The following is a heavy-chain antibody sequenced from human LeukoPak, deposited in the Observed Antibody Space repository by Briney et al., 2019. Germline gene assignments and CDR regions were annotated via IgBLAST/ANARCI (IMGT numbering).Heavy chain of an antibody. CDR2: IYYSGST. V-gene: IGHV4-39*07. J-gene: IGHJ5*02. CDR1: GGSISSSSYY. D-gene: IGHD3-3*01. Sequence: SETLSLTCTVSGGSISSSSYYWGWIRQSPGKGLEWIGSIYYSGSTYYNPSLKSRVTMSVDTSKNQFSLKLSSVTAADTAVYYCAREVEYYDFWSGRTRAWFDPWGQGTLVTVSS. CDR3: AREVEYYDFWSGRTRAWFDP.